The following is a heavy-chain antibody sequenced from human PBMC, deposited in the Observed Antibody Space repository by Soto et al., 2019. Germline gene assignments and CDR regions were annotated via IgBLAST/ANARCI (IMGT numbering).Heavy chain of an antibody. Sequence: SETLSLTCAVSGGSISRGGYSWSWIRQPPGKGLEWIGYIYHSGSTYYNPSLKSRVTISVDRSKNQFSLKLSSVTAADTAVYYCARCGIAARRHQNWFDPWGQGTLVTVSS. J-gene: IGHJ5*02. CDR2: IYHSGST. D-gene: IGHD6-6*01. V-gene: IGHV4-30-2*01. CDR3: ARCGIAARRHQNWFDP. CDR1: GGSISRGGYS.